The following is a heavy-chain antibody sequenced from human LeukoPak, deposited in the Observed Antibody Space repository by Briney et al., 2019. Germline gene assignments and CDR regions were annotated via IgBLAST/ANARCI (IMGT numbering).Heavy chain of an antibody. CDR2: IYYSGST. V-gene: IGHV4-59*01. CDR1: GGSISSYY. J-gene: IGHJ4*02. Sequence: SETLSLTCTVSGGSISSYYWSWIRQPPGKGLEWIGYIYYSGSTNYNPSLKSRVTISVDTSKNQFSLKLSSVTAADTAVYYCARAVSYYDSSGYLYFDYWGQGTLVTVSS. CDR3: ARAVSYYDSSGYLYFDY. D-gene: IGHD3-22*01.